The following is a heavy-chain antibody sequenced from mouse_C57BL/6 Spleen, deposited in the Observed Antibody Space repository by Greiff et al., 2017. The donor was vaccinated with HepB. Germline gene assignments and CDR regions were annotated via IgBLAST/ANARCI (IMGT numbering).Heavy chain of an antibody. CDR1: GYTFTSYW. D-gene: IGHD1-3*01. V-gene: IGHV1-50*01. CDR3: ARPGRSCYLDY. Sequence: QVQLQQPGAELVKPGASVKLSCKASGYTFTSYWMQWVKQRPGQGLEWIGEIDPADSYTNYNQKFKGKATLTVDTSSSTAYMQLSSLTSEDSAVYYCARPGRSCYLDYWGQGTTLTVAS. J-gene: IGHJ2*01. CDR2: IDPADSYT.